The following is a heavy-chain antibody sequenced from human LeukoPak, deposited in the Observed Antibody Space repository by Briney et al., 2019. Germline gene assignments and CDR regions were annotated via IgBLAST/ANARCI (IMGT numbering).Heavy chain of an antibody. CDR2: ITPSGDST. J-gene: IGHJ6*02. V-gene: IGHV1-46*01. D-gene: IGHD3-22*01. Sequence: ASVKVSCKASGYTFTSYFMHWVRQAPGQGLEWMGIITPSGDSTSYAQKFQDRVTVTRDTSTSTVYMELSSLTSEDTAMYYCARAEVVVILDTYYYGMDVWGQGTTVTVSS. CDR1: GYTFTSYF. CDR3: ARAEVVVILDTYYYGMDV.